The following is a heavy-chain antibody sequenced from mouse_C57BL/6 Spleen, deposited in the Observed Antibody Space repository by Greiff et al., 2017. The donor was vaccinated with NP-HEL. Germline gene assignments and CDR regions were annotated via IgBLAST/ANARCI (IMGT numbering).Heavy chain of an antibody. CDR2: IDPSDSYT. V-gene: IGHV1-69*01. CDR1: GYTFTSYW. CDR3: ARGSSNPDY. D-gene: IGHD1-3*01. Sequence: QVQLKESGAELVMPGASVKLSCKASGYTFTSYWMHWVKQRPGQGLEWIGEIDPSDSYTNYNQKFKGKSTLTVDKSSSTAYMQLSSLTSEDSAVYYCARGSSNPDYWGQGTTLTVSS. J-gene: IGHJ2*01.